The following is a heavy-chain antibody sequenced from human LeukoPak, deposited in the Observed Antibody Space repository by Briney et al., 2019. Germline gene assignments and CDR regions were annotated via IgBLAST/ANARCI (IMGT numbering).Heavy chain of an antibody. CDR2: INHSGST. D-gene: IGHD5-18*01. V-gene: IGHV4-34*01. CDR1: KFTFSTFS. J-gene: IGHJ4*02. Sequence: PGGSLRLSCAASKFTFSTFSMSWVRQPPGKGLEWIGEINHSGSTNYNPSLKSRVTISVDTSKNQFSLKLSSVTAADTAVYYCARDPRAIRVDTAMAYFDYWGQGTLVTVSS. CDR3: ARDPRAIRVDTAMAYFDY.